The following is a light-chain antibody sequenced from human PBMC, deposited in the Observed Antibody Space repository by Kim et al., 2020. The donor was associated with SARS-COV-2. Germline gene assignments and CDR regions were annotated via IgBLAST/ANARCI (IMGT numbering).Light chain of an antibody. J-gene: IGLJ1*01. Sequence: SSELTQDPAVSVALGQTVRITCQGDTLRSYYASWYQQKPGRAPVLLIYNKNNRPSGIPDRFSASTSGNTASLTITGAQAEDEADYYCNSRDNSADRLGVF. V-gene: IGLV3-19*01. CDR3: NSRDNSADRLGV. CDR1: TLRSYY. CDR2: NKN.